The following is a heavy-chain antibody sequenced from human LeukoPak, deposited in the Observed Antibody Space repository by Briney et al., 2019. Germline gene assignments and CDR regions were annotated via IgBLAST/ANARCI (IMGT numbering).Heavy chain of an antibody. CDR1: GGSFSGYY. CDR2: INHSGST. J-gene: IGHJ5*02. D-gene: IGHD3-22*01. V-gene: IGHV4-34*01. Sequence: SETLSLTCAVYGGSFSGYYWSWSRQPPGKGLEWIGEINHSGSTNYNPSLKSRVTISVDTSKNQFSLRLSSVTAADTAVYYCARGVRQWLNNWFDPWGQGTLVTVSS. CDR3: ARGVRQWLNNWFDP.